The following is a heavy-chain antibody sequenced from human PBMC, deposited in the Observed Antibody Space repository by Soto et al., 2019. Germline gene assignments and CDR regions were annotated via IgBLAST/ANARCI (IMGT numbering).Heavy chain of an antibody. CDR3: ARVSGWENFAY. CDR2: IYYSGST. J-gene: IGHJ4*02. V-gene: IGHV4-59*01. D-gene: IGHD6-19*01. CDR1: GGSISSYY. Sequence: SENLSLTCTVSGGSISSYYWSWIRQPPGKGLEWIGYIYYSGSTNYNPSLKSRVTISVDTSKNQFSLKLSSVTAADTAVYYCARVSGWENFAYWGQGTLVTVSS.